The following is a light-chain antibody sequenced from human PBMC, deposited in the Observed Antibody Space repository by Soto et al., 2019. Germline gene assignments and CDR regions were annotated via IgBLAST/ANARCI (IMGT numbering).Light chain of an antibody. CDR1: QSISNH. Sequence: DIQMTQSPSSLSASVEDRVIITCRASQSISNHLNWYQQKPGKAPKLLIFAASSLHSGVPSRFSGSGSGTDFTLTITTLQPEDFATYSCQQSFSIPTFGGGTKVDIK. CDR3: QQSFSIPT. V-gene: IGKV1-39*01. J-gene: IGKJ4*01. CDR2: AAS.